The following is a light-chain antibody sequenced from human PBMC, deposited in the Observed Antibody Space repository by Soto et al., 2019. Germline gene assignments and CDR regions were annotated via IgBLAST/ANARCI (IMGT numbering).Light chain of an antibody. CDR1: QHVDRY. V-gene: IGKV1-39*01. J-gene: IGKJ1*01. CDR3: QQSSNIPWT. Sequence: DIQMTQSPSSLSASVGDSVTITCRTSQHVDRYLSWYQRIPGRAPKLLIYSASSLVSGVPPRFRGSASGTEFTLSISSLQREDFATYFCQQSSNIPWTFGQGTKVDIK. CDR2: SAS.